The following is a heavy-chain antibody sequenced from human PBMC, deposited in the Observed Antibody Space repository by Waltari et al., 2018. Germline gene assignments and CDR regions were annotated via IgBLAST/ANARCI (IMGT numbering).Heavy chain of an antibody. Sequence: QLQLQQSGPGLVKPSASLSLTCAVSGDSVTSSYWWSWVRQPPGQGLEWIGQIHGSGKTNYNPSLESRVTMSLDTSNNRFSLKVFSATAADTAVYYCARDRGRGLYLDSWGQGTLVTVSP. D-gene: IGHD2-15*01. CDR1: GDSVTSSYW. V-gene: IGHV4-4*02. CDR2: IHGSGKT. J-gene: IGHJ4*02. CDR3: ARDRGRGLYLDS.